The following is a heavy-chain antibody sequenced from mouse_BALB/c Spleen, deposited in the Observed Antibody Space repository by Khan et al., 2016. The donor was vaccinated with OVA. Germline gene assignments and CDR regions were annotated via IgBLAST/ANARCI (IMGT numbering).Heavy chain of an antibody. CDR1: GFTFSSYS. J-gene: IGHJ3*01. CDR3: ASHLTGSFDY. Sequence: EVELVESGGDLVKPGGSLKLSCAASGFTFSSYSMSWVRQTPDKRLEWVASISSGGDYTYFPDSVKGRFTIPRDNADNALYLQMSSLWSEDTAMYFCASHLTGSFDYWGQGTLVTVSA. V-gene: IGHV5-6*01. D-gene: IGHD4-1*01. CDR2: ISSGGDYT.